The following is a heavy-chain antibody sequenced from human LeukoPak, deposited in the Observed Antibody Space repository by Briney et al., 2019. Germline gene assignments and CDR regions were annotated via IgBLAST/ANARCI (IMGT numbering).Heavy chain of an antibody. CDR3: ARDGAVAATTLGAFDI. Sequence: SETLSLTCAVYGGSFSGYYWSWIRQPPGKGLEWIGEINHSGSTNYNPSLKSRVTISVDTSKNQFSLKLSTVTAADTAVYYCARDGAVAATTLGAFDIWGQGTMVTVSS. CDR1: GGSFSGYY. D-gene: IGHD2-15*01. J-gene: IGHJ3*02. V-gene: IGHV4-34*01. CDR2: INHSGST.